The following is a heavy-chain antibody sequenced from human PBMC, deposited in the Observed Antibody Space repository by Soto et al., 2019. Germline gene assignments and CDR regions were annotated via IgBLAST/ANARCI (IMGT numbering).Heavy chain of an antibody. D-gene: IGHD2-15*01. V-gene: IGHV4-59*01. CDR1: GGSITSYS. CDR2: IYYSGST. CDR3: ARRTQGGYCSGGGCYSENDS. J-gene: IGHJ5*02. Sequence: QVQLQESGPGLVKPSETLSLTCTVSGGSITSYSWSWIRQPPGKGLEWIGHIYYSGSTNYNPSLSSRVTISVDTSKNQFSLKLISVTAADTAVYYCARRTQGGYCSGGGCYSENDSWGQGTLVTVSS.